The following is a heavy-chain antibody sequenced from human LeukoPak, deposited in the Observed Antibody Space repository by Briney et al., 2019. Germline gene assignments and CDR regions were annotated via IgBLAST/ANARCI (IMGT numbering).Heavy chain of an antibody. CDR2: ISGSAITT. D-gene: IGHD3-10*01. CDR1: GFTFSNYA. Sequence: GGSLRLSCTTSGFTFSNYAMSWVRQAPGKGLEWVSSISGSAITTYYADSVKGRFAISRDNSKSTLYLQMTSLRAEDTAVYYCAKDQRFGDLDDYRGQGTLVTVSS. V-gene: IGHV3-23*01. CDR3: AKDQRFGDLDDY. J-gene: IGHJ4*02.